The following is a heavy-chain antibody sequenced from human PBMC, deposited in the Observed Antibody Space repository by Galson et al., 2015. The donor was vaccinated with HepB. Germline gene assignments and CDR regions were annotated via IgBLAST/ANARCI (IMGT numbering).Heavy chain of an antibody. J-gene: IGHJ4*02. Sequence: SLRLSCAASGFTFSNAWMSWVRQAPGKGLEWVGRIKSKTDGGTTDYAAPVKGRFTISRDDSKNTLYLQMNSLKTEDTAVYYCTTFMGYCSGGSCYIPRFDYWGQGTLVTVSS. D-gene: IGHD2-15*01. CDR2: IKSKTDGGTT. CDR1: GFTFSNAW. V-gene: IGHV3-15*01. CDR3: TTFMGYCSGGSCYIPRFDY.